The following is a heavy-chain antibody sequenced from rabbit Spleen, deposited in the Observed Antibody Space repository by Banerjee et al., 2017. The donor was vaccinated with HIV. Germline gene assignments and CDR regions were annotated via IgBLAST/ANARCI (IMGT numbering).Heavy chain of an antibody. V-gene: IGHV1S45*01. CDR2: INTATGKP. D-gene: IGHD4-1*01. CDR1: GFDFSSSYY. CDR3: ARDLAGAIGWNFYL. Sequence: QEQLVESGGGLVQPEGSLTLTCKAAGFDFSSSYYMCWVRQAPGKGPEWIACINTATGKPVYATWAKGRFTISTTSSTTVTLQVTSLTAADTATYFCARDLAGAIGWNFYLWGPGTLVTVS. J-gene: IGHJ4*01.